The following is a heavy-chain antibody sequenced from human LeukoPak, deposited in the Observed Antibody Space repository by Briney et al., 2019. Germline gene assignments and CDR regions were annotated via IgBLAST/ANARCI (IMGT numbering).Heavy chain of an antibody. Sequence: PGGSLRLSCAASGFTFSDYSMIWVRHAPGKGLEWVSSITSSSSYKNYADSVKGRFTISRDNAKNLLFLQMNSLRVEDSAVYYCARDLLAVTTGGATYWGQGTLVTVSS. CDR3: ARDLLAVTTGGATY. CDR2: ITSSSSYK. CDR1: GFTFSDYS. D-gene: IGHD4-17*01. V-gene: IGHV3-21*01. J-gene: IGHJ4*02.